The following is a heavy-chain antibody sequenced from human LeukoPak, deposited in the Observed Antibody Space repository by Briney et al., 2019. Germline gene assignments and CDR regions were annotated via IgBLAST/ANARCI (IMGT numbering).Heavy chain of an antibody. CDR2: ISSNGGST. D-gene: IGHD6-13*01. J-gene: IGHJ4*02. CDR3: ARAGYSSNHADY. V-gene: IGHV3-64*01. Sequence: PGGSLRLSCAASGFTFSSYAMHWVRQAPGKGLEYVSAISSNGGSTYYANSVKGRFTISRDNAKNSLYLQMNSLRAEDTAVYYCARAGYSSNHADYWGQGTLVTVSS. CDR1: GFTFSSYA.